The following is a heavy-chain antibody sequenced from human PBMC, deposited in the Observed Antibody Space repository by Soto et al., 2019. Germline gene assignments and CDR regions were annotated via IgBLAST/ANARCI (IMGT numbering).Heavy chain of an antibody. D-gene: IGHD2-15*01. J-gene: IGHJ5*02. CDR2: IDPSDSYT. Sequence: PGESLKISCKGSGYSFTSYWISWVRQMPGKGLEWMGRIDPSDSYTNYSPSFQGHVTISADKSISTAYLQWSSLKASDTAMYYCASTPPGGRSSFDPWGQGTLVTISS. CDR3: ASTPPGGRSSFDP. V-gene: IGHV5-10-1*01. CDR1: GYSFTSYW.